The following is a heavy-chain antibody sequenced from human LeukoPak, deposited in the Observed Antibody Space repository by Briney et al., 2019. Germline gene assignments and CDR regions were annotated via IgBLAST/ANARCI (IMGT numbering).Heavy chain of an antibody. CDR1: GDFFTTSHW. CDR2: ISEGGMT. Sequence: SETLSLTCAVSGDFFTTSHWWSWVRQPPGKGLEWIGEISEGGMTNYNPSLQSRVTMSLDKSKRQFSLKLTSVTAADTATYFCARVIPHGWRQNDFWGQGTLVTVSS. V-gene: IGHV4-4*02. D-gene: IGHD3-3*01. CDR3: ARVIPHGWRQNDF. J-gene: IGHJ4*02.